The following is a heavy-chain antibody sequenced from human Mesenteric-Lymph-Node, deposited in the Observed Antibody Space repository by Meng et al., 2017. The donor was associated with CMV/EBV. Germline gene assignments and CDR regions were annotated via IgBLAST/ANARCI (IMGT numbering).Heavy chain of an antibody. V-gene: IGHV3-21*01. CDR2: ISSSSSDI. D-gene: IGHD3-3*01. Sequence: GGSLRLSCAAPGFTFSSYSMNWVRQAPGKGLEWVSSISSSSSDIYYADSVKGRFTISRDNAKNSLYLQMNSLRAEDTAVYYCARADRAYDFWRDYGMDVWGQGTTVTVSS. J-gene: IGHJ6*02. CDR3: ARADRAYDFWRDYGMDV. CDR1: GFTFSSYS.